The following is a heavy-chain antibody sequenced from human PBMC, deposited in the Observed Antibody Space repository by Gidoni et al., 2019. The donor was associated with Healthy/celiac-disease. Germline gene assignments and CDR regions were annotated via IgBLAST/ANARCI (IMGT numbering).Heavy chain of an antibody. CDR1: GFPFSSYA. CDR2: ISGSGGST. J-gene: IGHJ6*02. D-gene: IGHD5-12*01. CDR3: AKDPGLWTGYNCYGMDV. V-gene: IGHV3-23*01. Sequence: EAQPLASGGGLAQPAGSLRLSSAASGFPFSSYAMSWVRQAPGKGLEWASAISGSGGSTYYADSVKGRFTITRDNSKNTLNLKMNSLRAEDTAVYYCAKDPGLWTGYNCYGMDVWGQGTTVTVSS.